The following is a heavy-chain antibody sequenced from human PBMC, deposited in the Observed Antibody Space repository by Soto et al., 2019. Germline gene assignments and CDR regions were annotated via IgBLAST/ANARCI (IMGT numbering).Heavy chain of an antibody. Sequence: QVQLAESGGGLVKPGGSLRLSCAASGFTFSDSYMSWIRQAPGKGLEWVSYISSSGDIMYYADSVKGRFTISRDNAKNSLYLQMNSLRAEDTAVYYCARDLGYYDSSGYFDYWGQGTLVTVSS. J-gene: IGHJ4*02. CDR2: ISSSGDIM. CDR1: GFTFSDSY. V-gene: IGHV3-11*01. CDR3: ARDLGYYDSSGYFDY. D-gene: IGHD3-22*01.